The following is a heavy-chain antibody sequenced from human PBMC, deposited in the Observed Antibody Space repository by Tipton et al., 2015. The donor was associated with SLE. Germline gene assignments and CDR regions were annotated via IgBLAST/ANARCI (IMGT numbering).Heavy chain of an antibody. CDR2: ISYDGSNK. V-gene: IGHV3-30-3*01. J-gene: IGHJ4*02. D-gene: IGHD3-10*01. CDR3: AGFGDKDY. Sequence: SLRLSCAASGFTFSSYAMHWVRQAPGKGLEWVAVISYDGSNKYYADSVKGRFTISRDNSKNTLYLQMNSLRAEDTAVYYCAGFGDKDYWGQGTLVTVSS. CDR1: GFTFSSYA.